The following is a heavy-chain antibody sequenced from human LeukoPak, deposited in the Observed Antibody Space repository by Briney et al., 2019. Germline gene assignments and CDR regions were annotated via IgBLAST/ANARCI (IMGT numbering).Heavy chain of an antibody. D-gene: IGHD4-17*01. CDR3: AKSLTTVTTIDY. CDR2: ISYDGSNQ. Sequence: GRSLRLSCAASGFTFRNYGMHWVRQAPGKGLEWVAVISYDGSNQYYADSVKGRFTISRDNSKNTLSLQMNSLRPEDTAVYYCAKSLTTVTTIDYLGQGTQVAVSS. V-gene: IGHV3-30*18. CDR1: GFTFRNYG. J-gene: IGHJ4*02.